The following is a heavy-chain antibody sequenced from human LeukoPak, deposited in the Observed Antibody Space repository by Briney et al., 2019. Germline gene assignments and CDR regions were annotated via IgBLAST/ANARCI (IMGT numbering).Heavy chain of an antibody. Sequence: GSLRLSCAASGFPFSSYSMNWVRQAPGKGLEWVSSISSSSSYIYYADSVKGRFTISRDNAKNSLYLQMNSLRAEDTAVYYCATTPSPYLDYWGQGTLVTVSS. J-gene: IGHJ4*02. CDR1: GFPFSSYS. V-gene: IGHV3-21*01. CDR2: ISSSSSYI. CDR3: ATTPSPYLDY.